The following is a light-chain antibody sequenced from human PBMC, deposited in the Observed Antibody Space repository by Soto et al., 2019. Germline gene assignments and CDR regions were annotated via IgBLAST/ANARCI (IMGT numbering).Light chain of an antibody. J-gene: IGLJ1*01. CDR2: KGT. CDR1: SSDVGAYNS. Sequence: QSALAQPASVSGSPGQSITISCTGTSSDVGAYNSVSWYQQHPHRAPQVIIYKGTQRPSGVSNRLSGSTSGNPASLTISALQADGEADYFCCSSAPESTYVFGTGTKVTVL. V-gene: IGLV2-23*01. CDR3: CSSAPESTYV.